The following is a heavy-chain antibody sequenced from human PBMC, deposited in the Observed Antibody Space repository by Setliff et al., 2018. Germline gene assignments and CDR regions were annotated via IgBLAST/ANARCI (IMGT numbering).Heavy chain of an antibody. CDR3: ARDLYDYVWGTYRYHDAFDI. D-gene: IGHD3-16*02. CDR2: IYHSGST. CDR1: GGSFSGYY. V-gene: IGHV4-34*01. Sequence: SETLSLTCAVYGGSFSGYYWTWIRQPPGKGLEWIGEIYHSGSTNYNPSLKSRVTISVDKSKNQFSLKLSSVTAADTAVYYCARDLYDYVWGTYRYHDAFDIWGQGTMVTVSS. J-gene: IGHJ3*02.